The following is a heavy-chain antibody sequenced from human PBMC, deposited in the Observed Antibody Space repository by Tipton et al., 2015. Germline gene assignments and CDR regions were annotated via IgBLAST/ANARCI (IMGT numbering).Heavy chain of an antibody. CDR2: LYYNDNI. V-gene: IGHV4-39*02. CDR3: ARDFTPYQYYAMDV. J-gene: IGHJ6*02. CDR1: GASISRGSV. Sequence: TLSLTCTVSGASISRGSVWGWIRQPPGKGLEWIVSLYYNDNIYYNPSLQSRVAMSADTSRNQFSLNLTSVTAADTAVYYCARDFTPYQYYAMDVWGQGTTVTVS.